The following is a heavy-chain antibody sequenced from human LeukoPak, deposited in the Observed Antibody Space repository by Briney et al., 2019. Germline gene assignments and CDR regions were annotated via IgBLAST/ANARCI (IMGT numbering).Heavy chain of an antibody. CDR3: VKITSVTGGDC. J-gene: IGHJ4*02. D-gene: IGHD1-1*01. V-gene: IGHV3-64D*09. CDR1: GFSFSAYA. Sequence: GGSLRLSCSAWGFSFSAYAMYWVRQAPGKGLEYVSGISNNGGSSFYADSVKGRFTISRDNSKNTLYLQMSSLRAEDTAVYYCVKITSVTGGDCWGQGTRLTVSS. CDR2: ISNNGGSS.